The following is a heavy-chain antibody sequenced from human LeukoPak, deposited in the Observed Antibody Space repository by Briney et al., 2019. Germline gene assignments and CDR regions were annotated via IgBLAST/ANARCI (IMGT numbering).Heavy chain of an antibody. D-gene: IGHD3-16*01. CDR2: ISGSGHVT. V-gene: IGHV3-23*01. CDR1: GFTFSIYA. J-gene: IGHJ4*02. CDR3: ARHLLSGDFWGIDY. Sequence: GGSLRLSCAASGFTFSIYAMTWVRQAPGKGLEWVSAISGSGHVTLYADSVKGRFTISRDNSKNTVHLQMNSLRAEDTAVYYCARHLLSGDFWGIDYWGQGTLVTVSS.